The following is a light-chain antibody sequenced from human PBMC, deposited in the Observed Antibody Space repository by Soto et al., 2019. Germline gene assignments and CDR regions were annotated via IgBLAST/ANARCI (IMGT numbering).Light chain of an antibody. CDR1: NTNIGAGYD. CDR2: ANI. J-gene: IGLJ3*02. Sequence: QSVLTQPPSVSGAPGQRVSISCTGTNTNIGAGYDVNWYQLLPGTAPKLLIYANINRPSGVPDRFSGSKSGASAFLVITGPQAEDEADYYCQSYDSSLSAWKVFGGGTKLTVL. CDR3: QSYDSSLSAWKV. V-gene: IGLV1-40*01.